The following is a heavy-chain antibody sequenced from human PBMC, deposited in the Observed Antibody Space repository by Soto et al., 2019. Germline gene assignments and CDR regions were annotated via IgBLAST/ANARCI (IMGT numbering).Heavy chain of an antibody. D-gene: IGHD6-19*01. Sequence: XVSLRLSFAASGFTFSSYAMSGVRQAPGKGLEWVSAISGSGGSTYYADSVKGRFTISRDNSKNTLYLQMNSLRAEDTAVYYCAKDEQWLVKYNWFDPWGQGTLVTVSS. CDR2: ISGSGGST. J-gene: IGHJ5*02. V-gene: IGHV3-23*01. CDR3: AKDEQWLVKYNWFDP. CDR1: GFTFSSYA.